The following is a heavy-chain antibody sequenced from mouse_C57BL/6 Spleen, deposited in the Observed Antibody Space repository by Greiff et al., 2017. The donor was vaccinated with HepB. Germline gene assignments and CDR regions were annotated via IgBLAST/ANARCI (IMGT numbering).Heavy chain of an antibody. Sequence: EVRLVESGGDLVKPGGSLKLSCAASGFTFSSYGMSWVRQTPDKRLEWVATISSGGSYNYYPDSVKGRFTISRDNAKNTLYLQMSSRKSEDTAMYYCARHYYGSSYVDYAMDYWGQGTSVTVSS. D-gene: IGHD1-1*01. CDR1: GFTFSSYG. CDR3: ARHYYGSSYVDYAMDY. J-gene: IGHJ4*01. V-gene: IGHV5-6*01. CDR2: ISSGGSYN.